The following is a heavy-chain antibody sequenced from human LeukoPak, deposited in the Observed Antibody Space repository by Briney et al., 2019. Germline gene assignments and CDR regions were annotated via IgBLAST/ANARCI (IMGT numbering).Heavy chain of an antibody. V-gene: IGHV1-69*13. J-gene: IGHJ6*02. CDR2: IIPIFGTA. Sequence: ASVKVSCKASGGTFSSYAISWVRQAPGQGLEWMGGIIPIFGTANYAQKFQGRVTITADESTSTAYMELSSLRSEDTAVYYCARSGTTSYYYYYYGMDVWGQGTTVTVSS. D-gene: IGHD1-7*01. CDR3: ARSGTTSYYYYYYGMDV. CDR1: GGTFSSYA.